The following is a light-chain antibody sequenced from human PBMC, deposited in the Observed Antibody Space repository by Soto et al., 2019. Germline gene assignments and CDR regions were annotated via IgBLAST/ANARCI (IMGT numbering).Light chain of an antibody. CDR2: GVT. J-gene: IGLJ1*01. V-gene: IGLV2-11*01. Sequence: QSALTQPRSVSGSPGQSVTISCTGTSGDVGGYNHVSWYQQHPGKAPKLMISGVTKRPSGVPDRFSGSKSGNTASLTISGLQAEDEADYYCCSYAGSIYVFGTGTKVTVL. CDR1: SGDVGGYNH. CDR3: CSYAGSIYV.